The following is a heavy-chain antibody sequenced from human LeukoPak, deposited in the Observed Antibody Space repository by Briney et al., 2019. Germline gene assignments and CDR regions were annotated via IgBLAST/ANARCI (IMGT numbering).Heavy chain of an antibody. Sequence: GASVKVSCKASGYTFTSCFMHWVRQAPGKGLEWMGIVNPSGGSTSYAQKFQGRVTMTRDTSTSSVYMELSSLRSEDTAVYYCARTAGRTFDYWGQGTLVTVSS. CDR3: ARTAGRTFDY. J-gene: IGHJ4*02. D-gene: IGHD6-6*01. V-gene: IGHV1-46*01. CDR2: VNPSGGST. CDR1: GYTFTSCF.